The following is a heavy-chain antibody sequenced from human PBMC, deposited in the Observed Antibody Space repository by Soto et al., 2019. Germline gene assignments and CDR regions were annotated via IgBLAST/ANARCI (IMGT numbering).Heavy chain of an antibody. V-gene: IGHV4-34*01. D-gene: IGHD1-26*01. CDR3: AREGHVGAPLYYYYGMDV. CDR2: INHSGST. CDR1: GGSFSGYY. J-gene: IGHJ6*02. Sequence: PSETLSLTCAVYGGSFSGYYWSWIRQPPGKGLEWIGEINHSGSTNYNPSLKSRVTISVDTPKNQSSLKLSSVTAADTAVYYCAREGHVGAPLYYYYGMDVWGQGTTVTV.